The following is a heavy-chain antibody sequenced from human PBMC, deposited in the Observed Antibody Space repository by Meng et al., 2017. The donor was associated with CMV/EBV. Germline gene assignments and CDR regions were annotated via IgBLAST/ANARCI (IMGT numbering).Heavy chain of an antibody. Sequence: ASVKVSSKASGYTFTGYYMHWVRQAPGQGLEWMGWINPNSGGTNYAQKFQGRVTMTRDTSISTAYMELSRLRSDDTAVYYCAREEAYYYGMDVWGQGTTVTVSS. CDR2: INPNSGGT. CDR1: GYTFTGYY. V-gene: IGHV1-2*02. J-gene: IGHJ6*02. CDR3: AREEAYYYGMDV.